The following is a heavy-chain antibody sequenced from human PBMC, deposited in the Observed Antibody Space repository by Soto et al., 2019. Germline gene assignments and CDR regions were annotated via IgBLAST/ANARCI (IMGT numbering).Heavy chain of an antibody. CDR3: AKKGYYDFWSGYYMAIDY. Sequence: EVQLLESGGGLVQPGGSLRLSCAASGFTFSSYAMSWVRQAPGKGLEWVSAISGSGGSTYYADSVKGRFTISRDNSKNTLYRKMNSLRAEDTAVYYCAKKGYYDFWSGYYMAIDYWGQGTLVTVSS. CDR1: GFTFSSYA. V-gene: IGHV3-23*01. J-gene: IGHJ4*02. D-gene: IGHD3-3*01. CDR2: ISGSGGST.